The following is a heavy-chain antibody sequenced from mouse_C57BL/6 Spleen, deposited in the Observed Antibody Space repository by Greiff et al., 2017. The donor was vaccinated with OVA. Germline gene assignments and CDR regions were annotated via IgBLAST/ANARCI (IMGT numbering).Heavy chain of an antibody. CDR2: IHPNSGST. CDR1: GYTFTSYW. V-gene: IGHV1-64*01. J-gene: IGHJ2*01. Sequence: QVQLKQPGAELVKPGASVKLSCKASGYTFTSYWMHWVKQRPGQGLEWIGMIHPNSGSTNYNEKFKSKATLTVDKSSSTAYIQLSSLASEDSAVYYCARESSGYGDWGQGTTLTVSS. D-gene: IGHD3-2*02. CDR3: ARESSGYGD.